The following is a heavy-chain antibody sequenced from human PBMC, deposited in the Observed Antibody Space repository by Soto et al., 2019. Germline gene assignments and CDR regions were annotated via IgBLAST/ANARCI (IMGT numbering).Heavy chain of an antibody. CDR2: IGTAGDT. CDR3: ARGSVRGGRYYYYGMDV. CDR1: GFTFSSYD. Sequence: GGSLRLSCAASGFTFSSYDMHWVRQATGKGLEWVSAIGTAGDTYYPGSVKGRFTISRENAKNSLYLQMNSLRAEDTAVYYCARGSVRGGRYYYYGMDVWGQGTTVTVSS. D-gene: IGHD3-10*01. J-gene: IGHJ6*02. V-gene: IGHV3-13*01.